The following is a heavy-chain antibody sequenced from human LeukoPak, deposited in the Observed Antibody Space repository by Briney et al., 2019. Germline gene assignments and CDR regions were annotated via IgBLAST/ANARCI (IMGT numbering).Heavy chain of an antibody. CDR2: MNPNSGNT. V-gene: IGHV1-8*01. J-gene: IGHJ5*02. Sequence: ASVKVSCKASGYTFTSYDINWVRQATGQGLEWMGWMNPNSGNTGYAQKFQGRVTMTRNTSISTAYMEPSSLRSEDTAVYYCARDGRIAAHQNWFDPWGQGTLVTVSS. D-gene: IGHD6-6*01. CDR1: GYTFTSYD. CDR3: ARDGRIAAHQNWFDP.